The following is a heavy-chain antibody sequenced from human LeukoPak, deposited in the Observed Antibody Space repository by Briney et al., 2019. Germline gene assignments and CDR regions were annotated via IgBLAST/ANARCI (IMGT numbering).Heavy chain of an antibody. D-gene: IGHD6-19*01. CDR2: IYYSGST. CDR1: GYSISSGYY. V-gene: IGHV4-30-4*01. J-gene: IGHJ4*02. CDR3: ARVGSVAGTRGTDY. Sequence: SETLSLTCTVSGYSISSGYYWSWIRQPPGKGLEWIGYIYYSGSTYYNPSLKSRVTISVDTSKNQFSLKLSSVTAADTAVYYCARVGSVAGTRGTDYWGQGTLVTVSS.